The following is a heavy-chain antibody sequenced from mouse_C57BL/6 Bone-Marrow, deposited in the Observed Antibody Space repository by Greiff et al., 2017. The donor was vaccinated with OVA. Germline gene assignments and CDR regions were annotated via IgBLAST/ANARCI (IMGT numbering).Heavy chain of an antibody. D-gene: IGHD1-1*01. V-gene: IGHV1-82*01. Sequence: VQRVESGPELVKPGASVKISCKASGYAFSSSWMNWVKQRPGKGLEWIGRIYPGDGDTNYNGKFKGKATLTADKSSSTDYMQLSSLTSEDSAVYVCARDSCGSRLFAYWGQGTLVTVSA. CDR3: ARDSCGSRLFAY. CDR1: GYAFSSSW. J-gene: IGHJ3*01. CDR2: IYPGDGDT.